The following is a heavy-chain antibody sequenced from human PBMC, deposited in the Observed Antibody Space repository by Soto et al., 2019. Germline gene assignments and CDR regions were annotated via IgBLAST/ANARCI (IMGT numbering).Heavy chain of an antibody. J-gene: IGHJ4*02. CDR3: ARVFSSGSGWMYYFYF. V-gene: IGHV4-4*02. CDR2: VFHTGGT. D-gene: IGHD6-19*01. Sequence: QVQLQESGPGLVKPSETLSLTCTVSSDSIAGENWWSWVRQPPGLGLEWIGEVFHTGGTNYNPSLKRRVTMEVDKSKNQFSLKLISATAADTAVYYCARVFSSGSGWMYYFYFWGQGTLVSVSS. CDR1: SDSIAGENW.